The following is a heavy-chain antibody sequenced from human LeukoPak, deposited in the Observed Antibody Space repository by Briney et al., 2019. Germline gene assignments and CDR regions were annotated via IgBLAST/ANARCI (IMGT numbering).Heavy chain of an antibody. D-gene: IGHD6-6*01. CDR3: AKDLIAARGYFDY. CDR2: VWYDGSNK. J-gene: IGHJ4*02. Sequence: PGRSLRLSCTTSGFTFGDYAMSWVRQAPGKGLEWLAVVWYDGSNKYYADSVKGRFTISRDNSKNTLYLQMNSLRAEDTAVYYCAKDLIAARGYFDYWGQGTLVTVSS. CDR1: GFTFGDYA. V-gene: IGHV3-33*06.